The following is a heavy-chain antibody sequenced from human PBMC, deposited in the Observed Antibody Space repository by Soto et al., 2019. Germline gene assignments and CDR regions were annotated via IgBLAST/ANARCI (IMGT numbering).Heavy chain of an antibody. V-gene: IGHV4-31*03. CDR2: IYYSGST. J-gene: IGHJ4*02. CDR3: ARGDRSGWYSDY. Sequence: QVQLQESGPGLVKPSQTLSLTCTVSGGSISSGGYYWSWIRQHPGKGLEWIGYIYYSGSTDYNPALRSRXXRXVXXSKNQFSLKLSSVTAADTAVYYCARGDRSGWYSDYWGQGTLVTVSS. CDR1: GGSISSGGYY. D-gene: IGHD6-19*01.